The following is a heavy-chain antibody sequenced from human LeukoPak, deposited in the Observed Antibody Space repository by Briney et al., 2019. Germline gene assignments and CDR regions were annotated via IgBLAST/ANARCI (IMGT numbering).Heavy chain of an antibody. CDR3: ARQIRGSSPFDY. CDR2: IYYSGST. V-gene: IGHV4-31*03. CDR1: GGSISSGGYY. Sequence: TLSLTCTVSGGSISSGGYYWSWIRQHPGKGLEWIGYIYYSGSTYYNPSLKSRVTISVDTSKNQFSLKLSSVTAADTAVYYCARQIRGSSPFDYWGQGTLVTVSS. J-gene: IGHJ4*02. D-gene: IGHD1-26*01.